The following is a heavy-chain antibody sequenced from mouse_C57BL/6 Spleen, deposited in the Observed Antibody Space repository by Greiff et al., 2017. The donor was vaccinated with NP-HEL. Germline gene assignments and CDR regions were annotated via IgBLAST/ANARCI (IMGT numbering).Heavy chain of an antibody. D-gene: IGHD2-1*01. CDR1: GYTFTSYG. Sequence: QVQLKQSGAELARPGASVKLSCKASGYTFTSYGISWVKQRTGQGLEWIGEIYPRSGNTYYNEKFKGKATLTADKSSSTAYMELRSLTSEDSAVYFCAKGGIYYGNPYWYFDVWGTGTTVTVSS. J-gene: IGHJ1*03. CDR2: IYPRSGNT. V-gene: IGHV1-81*01. CDR3: AKGGIYYGNPYWYFDV.